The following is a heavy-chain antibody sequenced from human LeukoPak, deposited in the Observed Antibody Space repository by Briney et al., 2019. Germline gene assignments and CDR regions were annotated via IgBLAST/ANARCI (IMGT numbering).Heavy chain of an antibody. CDR2: SRKKSDGGTT. CDR1: GFTFSSYG. CDR3: AREPDY. J-gene: IGHJ4*02. Sequence: GGSLRLSCAASGFTFSSYGMSWVRQAPGTGLEWVGRSRKKSDGGTTEYAAPVKGRFTVSRDDSKNMLFLQMNSLKTEDTAVYYCAREPDYWGQGTLVTVSS. V-gene: IGHV3-15*01.